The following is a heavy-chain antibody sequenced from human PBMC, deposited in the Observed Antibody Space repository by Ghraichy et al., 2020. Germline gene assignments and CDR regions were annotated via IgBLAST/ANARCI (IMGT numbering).Heavy chain of an antibody. Sequence: SVKVSCKASGFTFTSSAVQWVRQARGQRLEWIGWIVVGSGNTNYAQKFQERVTITRDMSTSTAYMELSSLRSEDTAVYYCAADEYYYDSSGDEVFDIWGQGTMVTVSS. CDR3: AADEYYYDSSGDEVFDI. CDR1: GFTFTSSA. CDR2: IVVGSGNT. J-gene: IGHJ3*02. V-gene: IGHV1-58*01. D-gene: IGHD3-22*01.